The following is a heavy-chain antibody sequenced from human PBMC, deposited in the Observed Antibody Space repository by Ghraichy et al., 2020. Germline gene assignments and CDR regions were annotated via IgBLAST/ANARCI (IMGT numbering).Heavy chain of an antibody. J-gene: IGHJ6*02. CDR1: GFTFSTYW. D-gene: IGHD3-3*01. V-gene: IGHV3-7*01. CDR2: IKQDGSER. CDR3: ATDTGWYGFWSDYYRGYGMDV. Sequence: GGSLRLSCGASGFTFSTYWMSWVRQAPGKGLEWVANIKQDGSERHYVDFVKGRFTISRDNAKNSLYLQMNSLRAEATAEYYCATDTGWYGFWSDYYRGYGMDVWGPGTTVTVSS.